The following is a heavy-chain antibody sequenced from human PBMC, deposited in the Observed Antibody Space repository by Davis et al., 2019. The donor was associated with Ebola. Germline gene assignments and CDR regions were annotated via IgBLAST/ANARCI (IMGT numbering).Heavy chain of an antibody. CDR2: INHSGST. Sequence: SETLSLTCAVYGGSFSGYYWSWIRQPPGKGLEWIGEINHSGSTNYNPSLKSRVTISVDTSKNQFSLKLSSVTAADTAVYYCARQDTIMVYFDYWGQGTLVTVSS. J-gene: IGHJ4*02. CDR3: ARQDTIMVYFDY. V-gene: IGHV4-34*01. CDR1: GGSFSGYY. D-gene: IGHD5-18*01.